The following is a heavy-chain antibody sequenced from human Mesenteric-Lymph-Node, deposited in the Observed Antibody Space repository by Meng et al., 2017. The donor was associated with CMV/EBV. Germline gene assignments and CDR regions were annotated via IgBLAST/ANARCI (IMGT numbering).Heavy chain of an antibody. V-gene: IGHV3-21*01. CDR1: GFSVSSYW. Sequence: GESLKISCAASGFSVSSYWMSWVRQAPGKGLEWVSSISSSSSHIYYADSVKGRFTISRDNAKNSLYLQMNSLRAEDTAVYYCAREDTAMATGDDYWGQGTLVTVSS. CDR2: ISSSSSHI. J-gene: IGHJ4*02. D-gene: IGHD5-18*01. CDR3: AREDTAMATGDDY.